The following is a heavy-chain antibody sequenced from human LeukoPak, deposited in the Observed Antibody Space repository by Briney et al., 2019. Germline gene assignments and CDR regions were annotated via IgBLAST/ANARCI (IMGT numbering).Heavy chain of an antibody. CDR1: GFTFNNYA. Sequence: PGGSLRFSCAASGFTFNNYARTWVRQAPGKGLEWVSTVNGCGGSTDYAYSVKGRFTISRDNSKDTLFLQMDSLRVEDTAVYYCATFCSGGDCYSFAPWGQGTLVTVSS. D-gene: IGHD2-15*01. J-gene: IGHJ5*02. CDR2: VNGCGGST. CDR3: ATFCSGGDCYSFAP. V-gene: IGHV3-23*01.